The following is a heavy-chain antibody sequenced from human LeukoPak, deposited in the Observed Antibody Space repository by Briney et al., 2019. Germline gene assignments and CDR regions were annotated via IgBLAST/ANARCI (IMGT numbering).Heavy chain of an antibody. CDR3: ARGAYGSGSYGDNWFDP. Sequence: PGGSLRLSCAASGLTVSSNYMNWVRQAPGKGLEWVSVIYSGGSTYYADSVKGRFTISRDNSKNTLYLQMNSLRAEDTAVYYCARGAYGSGSYGDNWFDPWGQGTLVTASS. V-gene: IGHV3-66*01. CDR2: IYSGGST. D-gene: IGHD3-10*01. CDR1: GLTVSSNY. J-gene: IGHJ5*02.